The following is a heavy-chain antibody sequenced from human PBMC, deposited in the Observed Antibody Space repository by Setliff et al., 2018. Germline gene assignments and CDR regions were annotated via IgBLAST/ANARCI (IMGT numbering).Heavy chain of an antibody. CDR2: INPDSGDT. CDR1: GYTFTDYF. Sequence: ASVKVSCKTSGYTFTDYFLHWVRQAPGQGLEWLGWINPDSGDTNLAQKFQGRVTMTRDTSITTAYMDLHSLTSDDTATYFCARISPSYCNNDGCCAAEGFWGQGTLVTVSS. J-gene: IGHJ4*02. V-gene: IGHV1-2*02. D-gene: IGHD2-8*01. CDR3: ARISPSYCNNDGCCAAEGF.